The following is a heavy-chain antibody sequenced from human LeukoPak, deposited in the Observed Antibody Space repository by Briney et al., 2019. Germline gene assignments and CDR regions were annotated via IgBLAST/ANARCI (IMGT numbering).Heavy chain of an antibody. Sequence: SETLSLTCTVSGYSISSGYYWGWIRQPPGKGLEWIGSIYHSGSTYYNPSLKSRVTISVDTSKNQFSLKLSSVTAADTAVYYCARDVVVPAAMSGWFDPWGQGTLVTVSS. CDR1: GYSISSGYY. CDR2: IYHSGST. D-gene: IGHD2-2*01. CDR3: ARDVVVPAAMSGWFDP. V-gene: IGHV4-38-2*02. J-gene: IGHJ5*02.